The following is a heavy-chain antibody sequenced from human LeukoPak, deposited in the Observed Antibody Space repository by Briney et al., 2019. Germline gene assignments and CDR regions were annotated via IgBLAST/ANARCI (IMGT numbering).Heavy chain of an antibody. D-gene: IGHD4/OR15-4a*01. CDR2: ISGSGGST. Sequence: GGSLRLSCAASGFTFSSYAMSWVRQAPGKGLEWVSAISGSGGSTYYADSVKGRFTISRDNSKNSLYLQMNSLRAEDTALYYCAKDRGYGGNPAYYYYYYMDVWGKGTTVTVSS. CDR3: AKDRGYGGNPAYYYYYYMDV. J-gene: IGHJ6*03. CDR1: GFTFSSYA. V-gene: IGHV3-23*01.